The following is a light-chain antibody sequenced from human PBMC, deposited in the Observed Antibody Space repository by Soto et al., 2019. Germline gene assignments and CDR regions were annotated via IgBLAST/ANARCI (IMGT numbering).Light chain of an antibody. V-gene: IGKV1-39*01. Sequence: DVEMTQSPSSLSASVGDRVSITCRACQDIHHFLKWYQQKRGEAPKLLIHSASSLQGGAPSRFSASGSGTDFSLTISGLQPDDFATYYCQQYYSNILTFGGGTNVEMK. CDR3: QQYYSNILT. CDR2: SAS. CDR1: QDIHHF. J-gene: IGKJ4*01.